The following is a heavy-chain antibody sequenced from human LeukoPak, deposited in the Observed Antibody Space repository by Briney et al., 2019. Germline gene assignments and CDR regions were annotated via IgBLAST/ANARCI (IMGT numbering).Heavy chain of an antibody. D-gene: IGHD6-19*01. Sequence: ASVKVSCKASVYTFTSYGISWVRQAPGQGLEWMGWISAYNGNTNYAQKLQGRVTITTDTSTSTAYMELRRLRSDDTAVYYCARKGSGWYIDYWGQGTLVTVSS. CDR2: ISAYNGNT. CDR1: VYTFTSYG. V-gene: IGHV1-18*01. CDR3: ARKGSGWYIDY. J-gene: IGHJ4*02.